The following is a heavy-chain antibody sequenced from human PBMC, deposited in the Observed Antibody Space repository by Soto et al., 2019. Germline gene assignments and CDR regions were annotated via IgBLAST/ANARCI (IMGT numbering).Heavy chain of an antibody. CDR3: ARVLNWASFYDFWSGYYNYYYYGMDV. J-gene: IGHJ6*02. CDR1: GYTFTSYG. V-gene: IGHV1-18*01. CDR2: ISAYNGNT. D-gene: IGHD3-3*01. Sequence: GASVKVSCKASGYTFTSYGISWVRQDPGQGLEWMGWISAYNGNTNYAQKLQGRVTMTTDTSTSTAYMELSSLRSEDTAVYYCARVLNWASFYDFWSGYYNYYYYGMDVWGQGTTVTVSS.